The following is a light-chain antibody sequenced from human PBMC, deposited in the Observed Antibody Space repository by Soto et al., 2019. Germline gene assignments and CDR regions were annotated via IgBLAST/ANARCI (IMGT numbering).Light chain of an antibody. Sequence: CTGTSSDVGGYNYVSWYQQHPGKAPKLMIYEVSNRPSGVSNRFSGSKSGNTASLTISGLQAEDEADYYCSSYTSSSTYVFGTGTKVTVL. J-gene: IGLJ1*01. CDR3: SSYTSSSTYV. V-gene: IGLV2-14*01. CDR1: SSDVGGYNY. CDR2: EVS.